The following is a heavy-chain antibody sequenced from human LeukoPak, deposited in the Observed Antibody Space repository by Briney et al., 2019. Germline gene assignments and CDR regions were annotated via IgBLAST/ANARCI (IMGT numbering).Heavy chain of an antibody. CDR3: ARGGYCSSTSCYGDWFDP. J-gene: IGHJ5*02. CDR2: INPNSGGT. V-gene: IGHV1-2*02. Sequence: GASVKVSCKASGYTFTGYYMHWVRQAPGQGLEWMGWINPNSGGTNYAQKFQGRVTMTRDTSISTAYMELSRLRSDDTAVYYCARGGYCSSTSCYGDWFDPWGQGTLVTVSS. D-gene: IGHD2-2*01. CDR1: GYTFTGYY.